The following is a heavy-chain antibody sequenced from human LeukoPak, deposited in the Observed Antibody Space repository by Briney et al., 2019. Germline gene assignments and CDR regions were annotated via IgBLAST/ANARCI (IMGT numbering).Heavy chain of an antibody. CDR2: ISSSSSYI. D-gene: IGHD6-13*01. J-gene: IGHJ4*02. CDR1: GFTFSSYS. Sequence: PGGSLRLSCAASGFTFSSYSMNWVRQAPGKGLGWVSSISSSSSYIYYADSVKGRFTISRDNAKNSLYLQMNSLRAEDMAVYYCARVSVAAAGPKPLAYWGQGTLVTVSS. CDR3: ARVSVAAAGPKPLAY. V-gene: IGHV3-21*01.